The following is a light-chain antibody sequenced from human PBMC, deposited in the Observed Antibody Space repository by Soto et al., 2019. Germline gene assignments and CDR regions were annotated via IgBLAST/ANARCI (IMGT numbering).Light chain of an antibody. CDR3: QQYGSYWT. CDR2: DAS. CDR1: QSIKRW. V-gene: IGKV1-5*01. Sequence: IQMTQSPSTLSASIGDTVIITCRASQSIKRWLAWYQQKPGEAPKLLIYDASSLESGDPSRFSGTGSGTEFTLIISSLQADDFATYNCQQYGSYWTFDQGTKVDIK. J-gene: IGKJ1*01.